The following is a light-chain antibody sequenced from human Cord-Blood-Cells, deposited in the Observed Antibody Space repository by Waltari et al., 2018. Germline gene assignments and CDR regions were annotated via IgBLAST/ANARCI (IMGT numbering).Light chain of an antibody. J-gene: IGLJ3*02. CDR2: SNN. CDR3: AAWDDGLNGWV. CDR1: SSNIGSNT. V-gene: IGLV1-44*01. Sequence: QSVLTQPPSASGTPGQRVTISCSGSSSNIGSNTVNWYQQLPGTAPKLLIYSNNRRPAGGPDRFSGSKSGTSASLAISGLQSEDEADYYCAAWDDGLNGWVFGGGTKLTV.